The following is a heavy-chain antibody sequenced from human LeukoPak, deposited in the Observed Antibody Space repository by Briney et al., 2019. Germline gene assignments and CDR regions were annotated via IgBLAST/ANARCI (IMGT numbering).Heavy chain of an antibody. CDR3: ARRLRYCSGGSCPGNWFDP. V-gene: IGHV3-7*03. J-gene: IGHJ5*02. Sequence: PGGSLRLSCAASGFTFSTYWMSWVRQAPGKGLEWVANMKQDGSEEDYVDSVKGRFTISRDNAKNSRYLQMNSLRDEETAVYYCARRLRYCSGGSCPGNWFDPWGQGTLVTVSS. CDR1: GFTFSTYW. CDR2: MKQDGSEE. D-gene: IGHD2-15*01.